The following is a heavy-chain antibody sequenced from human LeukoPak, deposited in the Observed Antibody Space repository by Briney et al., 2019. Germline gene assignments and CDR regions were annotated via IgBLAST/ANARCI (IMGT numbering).Heavy chain of an antibody. Sequence: GGSLRLSWAASGFTFSSYSMNWVRQAPGKGLEWGSYISRSSITIYNSASMKGRFTISRDNAKNSLYLQMNSLRADDTAVYYCARDIVGEWGQGTLVTVSS. CDR2: ISRSSITI. CDR1: GFTFSSYS. D-gene: IGHD2-15*01. V-gene: IGHV3-48*01. J-gene: IGHJ4*02. CDR3: ARDIVGE.